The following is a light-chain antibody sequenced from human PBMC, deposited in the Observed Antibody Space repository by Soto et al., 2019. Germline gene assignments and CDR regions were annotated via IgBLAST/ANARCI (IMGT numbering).Light chain of an antibody. CDR2: ANV. Sequence: QSVLTQPPSVSGAPGQGVTISCPGSSSNIGADYDVHWYQQLPGAAPKLLIYANVNRPSGVPDRFSASKSGSSASLAITGLQAEDEADYYCQSYDSSLSGLHWVFGGGTKLTVL. V-gene: IGLV1-40*01. J-gene: IGLJ3*02. CDR1: SSNIGADYD. CDR3: QSYDSSLSGLHWV.